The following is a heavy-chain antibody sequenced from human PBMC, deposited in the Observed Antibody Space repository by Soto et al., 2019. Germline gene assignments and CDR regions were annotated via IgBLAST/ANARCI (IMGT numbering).Heavy chain of an antibody. CDR1: GDTIKSSHW. Sequence: PSNTLSLISAASGDTIKSSHWCTWACPPAGKGLDWIRQIHHSGSTNYNPSHTRRVTISVDNTKNQFSLKLTSVTAADTAGYYCAARDFWSGPWTDKSLDSWGQGTVVTVSS. CDR2: IHHSGST. CDR3: AARDFWSGPWTDKSLDS. D-gene: IGHD3-3*01. J-gene: IGHJ4*02. V-gene: IGHV4-4*02.